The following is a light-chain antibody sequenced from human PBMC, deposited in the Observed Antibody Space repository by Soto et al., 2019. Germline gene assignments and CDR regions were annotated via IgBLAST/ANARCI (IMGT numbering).Light chain of an antibody. CDR3: QQFSSYPLT. J-gene: IGKJ4*01. CDR2: SAS. Sequence: EIVLTQFPDTLSLSPGERATVSCRASQSVNSRYIAWYQQKFGQSPRLIIYSASSRPTGIPDRFSGSGSGTDFTLTISRLQPEDFAVYYCQQFSSYPLTFGGGTKVDIK. V-gene: IGKV3-20*01. CDR1: QSVNSRY.